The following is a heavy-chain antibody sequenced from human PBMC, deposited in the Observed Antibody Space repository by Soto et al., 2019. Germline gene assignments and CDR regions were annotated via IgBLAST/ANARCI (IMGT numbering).Heavy chain of an antibody. Sequence: PGGSLRLSCAASGFTFSSYGMHWVRQAPGKGLEWVAVIWYDGSNKYYADSVKGRFTVSRDNSKNTLYLQMNSLRAEDTAVYYCARLPTYSSSWYSYLVDDAFDIWGQGTMVTVSS. CDR2: IWYDGSNK. J-gene: IGHJ3*02. CDR1: GFTFSSYG. CDR3: ARLPTYSSSWYSYLVDDAFDI. D-gene: IGHD6-13*01. V-gene: IGHV3-33*01.